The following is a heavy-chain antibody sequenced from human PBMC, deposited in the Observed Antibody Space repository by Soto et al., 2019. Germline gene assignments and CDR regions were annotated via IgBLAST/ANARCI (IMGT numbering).Heavy chain of an antibody. J-gene: IGHJ4*02. CDR3: AKAGSNPAGGYFDY. D-gene: IGHD2-15*01. V-gene: IGHV1-69*13. Sequence: GASVKVSCKASGGTFSSYAISWVRQAPGQGLEWMGGIIPIFGTANYAQKFQGRVTITADESTSTAYMELSSLRSEDTAVYYCAKAGSNPAGGYFDYWGQGTLVTVSS. CDR2: IIPIFGTA. CDR1: GGTFSSYA.